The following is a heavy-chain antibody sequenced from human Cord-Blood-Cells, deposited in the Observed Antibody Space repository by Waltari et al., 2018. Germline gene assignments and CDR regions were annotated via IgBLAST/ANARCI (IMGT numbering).Heavy chain of an antibody. CDR3: AKAGGGYCSGGSCYEAYYYYYYGMDV. Sequence: GGGLVQPGRSLRLSWAASGFTFDDYAMHWVRQAPGKGLEWVSGISWNSGSIGYADSVKGRFTISRDNAKNSLYLQMNSLRAEDTALYYCAKAGGGYCSGGSCYEAYYYYYYGMDVWGQGTTVTVSS. J-gene: IGHJ6*02. D-gene: IGHD2-15*01. CDR1: GFTFDDYA. V-gene: IGHV3-9*01. CDR2: ISWNSGSI.